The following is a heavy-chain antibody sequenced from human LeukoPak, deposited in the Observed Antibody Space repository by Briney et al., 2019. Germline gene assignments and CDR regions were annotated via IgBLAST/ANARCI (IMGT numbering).Heavy chain of an antibody. CDR3: VRGRLTPDY. Sequence: PSETLSLTCTVSGGSISSYYWSWIRQPPGKGLEWIGYIYYSGSTNYNPSLKSRVTISVDTSKNQFSLKLSSVTAADTAVYYCVRGRLTPDYWGQGTLVTVSS. CDR1: GGSISSYY. D-gene: IGHD3-9*01. V-gene: IGHV4-59*01. J-gene: IGHJ4*02. CDR2: IYYSGST.